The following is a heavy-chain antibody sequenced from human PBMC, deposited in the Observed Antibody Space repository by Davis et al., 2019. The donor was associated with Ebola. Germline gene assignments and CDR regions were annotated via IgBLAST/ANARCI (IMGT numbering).Heavy chain of an antibody. Sequence: PGGSLRLSCAASGFTFSSFGMHWVRQAPGKGLEWVAFISHDGSNKYYTDSVKGRFTVSRDNSGNAVYLQMNSLRPDDTAVYYCAKDYTSSGYHLDYWGQGTLVTVSS. CDR3: AKDYTSSGYHLDY. V-gene: IGHV3-30*18. CDR2: ISHDGSNK. CDR1: GFTFSSFG. D-gene: IGHD3-22*01. J-gene: IGHJ4*02.